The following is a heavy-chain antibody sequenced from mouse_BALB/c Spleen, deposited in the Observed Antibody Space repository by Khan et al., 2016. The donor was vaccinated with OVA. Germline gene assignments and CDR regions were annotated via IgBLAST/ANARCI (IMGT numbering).Heavy chain of an antibody. CDR3: ARGRAY. CDR2: ISYSGTH. D-gene: IGHD3-3*01. V-gene: IGHV3-2*02. CDR1: GYSITSDYA. Sequence: EVQLVESGPGLVKPSQSLSLTCTVTGYSITSDYAWNWIRQFPGNKLEWMGSISYSGTHSYTTSLKSRVSITRDTSKTQFFLQLNSVTTVDTATYFCARGRAYWGQGTLVTVSA. J-gene: IGHJ3*01.